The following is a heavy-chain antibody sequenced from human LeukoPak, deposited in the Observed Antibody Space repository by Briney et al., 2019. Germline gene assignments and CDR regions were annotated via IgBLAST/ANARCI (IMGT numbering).Heavy chain of an antibody. CDR1: GGSISSYY. CDR2: IYYSGST. V-gene: IGHV4-59*01. D-gene: IGHD6-13*01. CDR3: AREVAAAGSHY. Sequence: SETLSLTCTVSGGSISSYYWSWIRQPPGKGLEWIGYIYYSGSTNYNPSLKSRVTISVDTSKNQFSLKLSSVTAADTAVYYCAREVAAAGSHYWGQGTLVTVSS. J-gene: IGHJ4*02.